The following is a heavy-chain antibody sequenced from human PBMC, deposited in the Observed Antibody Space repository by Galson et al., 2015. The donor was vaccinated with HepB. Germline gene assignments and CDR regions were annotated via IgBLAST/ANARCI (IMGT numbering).Heavy chain of an antibody. D-gene: IGHD6-13*01. J-gene: IGHJ6*02. V-gene: IGHV3-15*01. CDR1: GFTFSNAW. Sequence: SLRLSCAASGFTFSNAWMSWVRQAPGKGLEWVGRIKSKTDGGTTDYAAPVKGRFTISRDDSKNTLYLQMNSLKTEDTAVYYCTTDSWYWVHYYGMDVWGQGTTVTVSS. CDR3: TTDSWYWVHYYGMDV. CDR2: IKSKTDGGTT.